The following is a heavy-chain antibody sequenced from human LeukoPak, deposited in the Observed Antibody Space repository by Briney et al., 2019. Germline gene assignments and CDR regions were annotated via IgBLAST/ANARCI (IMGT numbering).Heavy chain of an antibody. D-gene: IGHD5-24*01. CDR2: IIPMFGTA. CDR3: ARDCQGDGYNQDY. CDR1: GGTFSSYV. V-gene: IGHV1-69*13. Sequence: SVTVSCKASGGTFSSYVITWVRQAPGQGLEWMGGIIPMFGTADYAQKFQGRVTITADESTSTAYMQLSSLRSEDTCVYYCARDCQGDGYNQDYWGQGTLVTVSS. J-gene: IGHJ4*02.